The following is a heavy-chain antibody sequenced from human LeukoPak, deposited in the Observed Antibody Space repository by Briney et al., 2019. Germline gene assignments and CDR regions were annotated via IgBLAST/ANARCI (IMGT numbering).Heavy chain of an antibody. D-gene: IGHD5-18*01. CDR2: ISAYNGNT. CDR3: ATSGGYTYGESPGIY. Sequence: ASVKVSCKASGYTFNNYGISWVRQAPGQGLEWMGWISAYNGNTNYAQKLQGRVTMTTDTSTSTAYMELRSLRSDDTAVYYCATSGGYTYGESPGIYWGQGTLVTVSS. CDR1: GYTFNNYG. V-gene: IGHV1-18*01. J-gene: IGHJ4*02.